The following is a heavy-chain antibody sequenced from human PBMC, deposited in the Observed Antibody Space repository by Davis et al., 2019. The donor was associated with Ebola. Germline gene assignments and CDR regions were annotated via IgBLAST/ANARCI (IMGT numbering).Heavy chain of an antibody. J-gene: IGHJ4*02. V-gene: IGHV1-2*06. CDR2: INPNSGGT. Sequence: ASVKVSCKASGYTFTGYYMHWVRQAPGQGLEWMGRINPNSGGTNYAQKFQGRVTMTRDMSISTAYMELSRLRSDDTAVYYCARRGSSLFELDYWGQGTLVTVSS. D-gene: IGHD6-13*01. CDR3: ARRGSSLFELDY. CDR1: GYTFTGYY.